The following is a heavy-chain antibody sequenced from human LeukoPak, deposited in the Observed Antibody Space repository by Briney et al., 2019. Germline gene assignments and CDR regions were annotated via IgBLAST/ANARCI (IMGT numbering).Heavy chain of an antibody. CDR1: GYTFTSYD. V-gene: IGHV1-8*01. Sequence: ASVKVSCKASGYTFTSYDINWVRQATGQGLEWMGWMNPNSGNTGYAQKFQGRVTMTRNTSINTAYMEVSSLGSDDTAVYFCARGTLDYDVVTGIHYYYMDVWGTGTTVTVSS. D-gene: IGHD3-9*01. CDR2: MNPNSGNT. J-gene: IGHJ6*03. CDR3: ARGTLDYDVVTGIHYYYMDV.